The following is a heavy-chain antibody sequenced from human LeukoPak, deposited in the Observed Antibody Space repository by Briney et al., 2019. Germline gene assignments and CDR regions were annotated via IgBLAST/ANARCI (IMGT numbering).Heavy chain of an antibody. CDR2: IFPIFGTA. CDR1: GGTFTSYA. CDR3: ARGNGLWAPLGY. V-gene: IGHV1-69*13. J-gene: IGHJ4*02. Sequence: ASLNVSCTASGGTFTSYAISWVRQAPGQGLEWMGGIFPIFGTANYAQKFQGRVTITADESTSTAYMELSSLISEDTAVYYCARGNGLWAPLGYWGQGNLVTVSS. D-gene: IGHD3-16*01.